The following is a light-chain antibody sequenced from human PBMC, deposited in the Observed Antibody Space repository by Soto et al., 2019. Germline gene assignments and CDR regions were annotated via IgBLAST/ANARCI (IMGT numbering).Light chain of an antibody. Sequence: DVVMTQSPLSLPVTLGQPASISCRSSQSLVSSNGNAFLIWFQQRPGQSPRRLIYKVSNRDSAVPDRFTGSGSGTDFTLEISRGEAEDVGVYYCMQATHWPWTVGQGTKVEIK. J-gene: IGKJ1*01. V-gene: IGKV2-30*01. CDR2: KVS. CDR1: QSLVSSNGNAF. CDR3: MQATHWPWT.